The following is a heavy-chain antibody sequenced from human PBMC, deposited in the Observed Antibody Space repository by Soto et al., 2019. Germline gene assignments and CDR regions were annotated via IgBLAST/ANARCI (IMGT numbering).Heavy chain of an antibody. CDR1: GGSFSGHY. J-gene: IGHJ5*02. Sequence: PSETLSLTCAVYGGSFSGHYWSWIRQPPGKRLEWIGEINHSGSTNYNPSLKSRVTISVDTSKNQFSLKLSSVTAADTAVYYCARRPEGDFWSGYYGDNWFDPWGQGTLVTVSS. D-gene: IGHD3-3*01. CDR2: INHSGST. CDR3: ARRPEGDFWSGYYGDNWFDP. V-gene: IGHV4-34*01.